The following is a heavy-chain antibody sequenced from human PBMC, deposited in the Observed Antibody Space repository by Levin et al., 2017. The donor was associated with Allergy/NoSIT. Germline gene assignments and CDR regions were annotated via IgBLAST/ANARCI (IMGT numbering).Heavy chain of an antibody. CDR2: ISSSSSTI. CDR1: GFTFSSYS. J-gene: IGHJ5*02. Sequence: GESLKISCAASGFTFSSYSMNWVRQAPGKGLEWVSYISSSSSTIYYADSVKGRFTISRDNAKNSLYLQMNSLRDEDTAVYYCARVLLWFGELSAGSWFDPWGQGTLVTVSS. D-gene: IGHD3-10*01. CDR3: ARVLLWFGELSAGSWFDP. V-gene: IGHV3-48*02.